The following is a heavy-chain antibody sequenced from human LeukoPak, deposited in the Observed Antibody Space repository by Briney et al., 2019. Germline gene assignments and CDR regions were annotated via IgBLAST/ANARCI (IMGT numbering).Heavy chain of an antibody. CDR3: ASSHMLQYCTRSTCGRDFDY. CDR2: IYYSGST. V-gene: IGHV4-59*01. CDR1: GGSISGYY. D-gene: IGHD2-8*01. J-gene: IGHJ4*02. Sequence: SETLSLTCTVSGGSISGYYWSWIRQPPGKGLEWIGYIYYSGSTNYNPSLKSRVTISIDTSKNQFSLKLSSVTAADTAVYYCASSHMLQYCTRSTCGRDFDYWGQGTLVTVSS.